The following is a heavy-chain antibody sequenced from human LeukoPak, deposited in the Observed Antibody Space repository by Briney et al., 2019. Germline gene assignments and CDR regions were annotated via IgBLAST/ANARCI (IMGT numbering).Heavy chain of an antibody. V-gene: IGHV4-4*09. Sequence: SETLSLTCTVSGSISGYYWSWIRQPPGKGPEWIGYIYTSGSTNYNPSLESRVTISVDTSKNQFSLDLSSVTAADTAVYYCARQKCTSASCLTKNAFDVWGQGTMVTVSS. CDR3: ARQKCTSASCLTKNAFDV. CDR2: IYTSGST. CDR1: GSISGYY. J-gene: IGHJ3*01. D-gene: IGHD2-2*01.